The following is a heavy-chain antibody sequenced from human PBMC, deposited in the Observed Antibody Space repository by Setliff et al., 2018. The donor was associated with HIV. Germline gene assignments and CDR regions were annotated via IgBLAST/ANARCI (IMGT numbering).Heavy chain of an antibody. V-gene: IGHV3-66*02. D-gene: IGHD6-25*01. CDR2: IYSDGST. CDR1: GFTVSSSY. Sequence: LGESLKISCEASGFTVSSSYMAWVRQAPGKGLEWVSTIYSDGSTYHRDSVKGRFTLSRDNSKNTVYLQVGSLRPDDTAMYYCARSRPYNSALDYWGQGTQVTVSS. CDR3: ARSRPYNSALDY. J-gene: IGHJ4*02.